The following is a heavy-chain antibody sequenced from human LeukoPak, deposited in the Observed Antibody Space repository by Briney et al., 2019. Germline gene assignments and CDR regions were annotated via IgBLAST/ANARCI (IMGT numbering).Heavy chain of an antibody. V-gene: IGHV3-21*01. D-gene: IGHD6-19*01. J-gene: IGHJ4*02. Sequence: GSLRLSCAASGFTFSSYSMNWVRQAPGKGLEWVSSISSSSSYIHYADSVKGRFTISRDNAKNSLYLQMNSLRAEDTAVYYCARDRVAGIFDYWGQGTLVTVSS. CDR2: ISSSSSYI. CDR1: GFTFSSYS. CDR3: ARDRVAGIFDY.